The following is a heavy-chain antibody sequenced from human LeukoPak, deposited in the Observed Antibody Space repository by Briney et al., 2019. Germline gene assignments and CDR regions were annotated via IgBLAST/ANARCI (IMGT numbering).Heavy chain of an antibody. J-gene: IGHJ5*02. D-gene: IGHD4-11*01. CDR3: ARTVSNSGYWFDA. CDR1: GGSISTYY. V-gene: IGHV4-59*01. Sequence: SETLSLTCTVSGGSISTYYWSWIRQSPGKGLEWIGYIYYTGSTYYNPSLKSRVTISLDTSKSQFSLKMSFVTAADTAVYYCARTVSNSGYWFDAWGQGTPVTVSS. CDR2: IYYTGST.